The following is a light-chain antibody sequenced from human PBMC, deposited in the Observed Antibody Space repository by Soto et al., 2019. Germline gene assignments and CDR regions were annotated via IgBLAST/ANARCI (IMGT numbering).Light chain of an antibody. Sequence: QSVLTQPASVSGSPGQSITISCTGSSSEIETYNLVSWYQQYPGKAPKLMIYEVNKRPSGVPDRFSGSKSGNTASLTVSGLQAEDEADYYCSSYAGSSNVFGTGTKLTVL. CDR2: EVN. CDR3: SSYAGSSNV. J-gene: IGLJ1*01. V-gene: IGLV2-14*02. CDR1: SSEIETYNL.